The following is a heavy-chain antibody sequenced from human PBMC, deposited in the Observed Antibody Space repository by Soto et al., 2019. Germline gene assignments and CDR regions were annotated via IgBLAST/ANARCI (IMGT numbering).Heavy chain of an antibody. CDR1: GGTFSSYA. D-gene: IGHD3-10*01. CDR3: ASARRPGRAASGEWFDP. Sequence: QVQLVQSGAEVKKPGSSVKVSCKASGGTFSSYAISWVRQAPGQGLEWMGGIIPIFGTANYAQKFKGRVTITADESTSTADMELSSLRSEDTAVYYCASARRPGRAASGEWFDPWGQGSLVTVSS. V-gene: IGHV1-69*01. J-gene: IGHJ5*02. CDR2: IIPIFGTA.